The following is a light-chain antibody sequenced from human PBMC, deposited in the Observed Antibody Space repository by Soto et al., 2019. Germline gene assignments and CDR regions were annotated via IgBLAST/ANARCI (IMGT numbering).Light chain of an antibody. CDR3: QQRSSWPLLT. Sequence: EIVLTQSPATLSLSPGERATLSCSASQSVSNYLAWFQQKPGQAPMLLIYDASNRAPRIPARFSGSGSGTDFTLTIRSLEPEDFAVYYCQQRSSWPLLTFGGGTKVEI. V-gene: IGKV3-11*01. CDR2: DAS. J-gene: IGKJ4*01. CDR1: QSVSNY.